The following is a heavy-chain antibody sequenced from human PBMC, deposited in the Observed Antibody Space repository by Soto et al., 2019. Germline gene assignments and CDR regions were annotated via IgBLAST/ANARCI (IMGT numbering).Heavy chain of an antibody. D-gene: IGHD2-2*01. J-gene: IGHJ3*02. Sequence: ASVKVSCKASGYAFTSYAMHWVRQAPGQRLEWMGWINAGNGNTKYSQKFQGRVTITRDTSASTAYMELSSLRSEDTAVYYCARIVVVVPAATPHDAFDIWGQGTMVTVSS. CDR2: INAGNGNT. CDR3: ARIVVVVPAATPHDAFDI. V-gene: IGHV1-3*01. CDR1: GYAFTSYA.